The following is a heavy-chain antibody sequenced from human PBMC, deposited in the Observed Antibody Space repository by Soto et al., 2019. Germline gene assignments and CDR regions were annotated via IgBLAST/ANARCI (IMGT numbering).Heavy chain of an antibody. CDR3: AKESGSWYAPSLDY. CDR2: ISYDGSNK. D-gene: IGHD6-13*01. Sequence: PGGSLRLSCAASGFTFSSYGMHWVRQAPGKGLEWVAVISYDGSNKYYADSVKGRFTISRDNSKNTLYLQMNSLRAEDTAVYYCAKESGSWYAPSLDYWGQGTLVTVSS. V-gene: IGHV3-30*18. J-gene: IGHJ4*02. CDR1: GFTFSSYG.